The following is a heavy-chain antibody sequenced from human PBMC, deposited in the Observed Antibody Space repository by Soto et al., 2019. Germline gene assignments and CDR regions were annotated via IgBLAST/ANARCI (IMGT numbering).Heavy chain of an antibody. Sequence: QVQLQESGPGLVKPSQTLSLTCTVSGGSISSGDYYWSWIRQPPGKGLEWIGYTYYSGSTYYNPSLKSRVTISVDTSKNQFSLKLSSVTAADTAVYYCARDSADYGGKGHTDYWGQGTLVTVSS. CDR3: ARDSADYGGKGHTDY. V-gene: IGHV4-30-4*01. D-gene: IGHD4-17*01. CDR2: TYYSGST. J-gene: IGHJ4*02. CDR1: GGSISSGDYY.